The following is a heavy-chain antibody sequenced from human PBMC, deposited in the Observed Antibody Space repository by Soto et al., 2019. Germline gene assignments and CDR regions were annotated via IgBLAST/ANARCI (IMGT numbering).Heavy chain of an antibody. Sequence: EVQLVESGGGLVQPGGSLRLSCAASGFSFSTYWMHWVRQGPGEGLVSVSRINSDGSDTDYADSVRGRFTISRDNAKNTLSLQMNSLRGEDTAGYYCVRSKWNCYNFYGMDVWGRGTTVIVSS. CDR1: GFSFSTYW. V-gene: IGHV3-74*01. D-gene: IGHD1-26*01. CDR2: INSDGSDT. J-gene: IGHJ6*02. CDR3: VRSKWNCYNFYGMDV.